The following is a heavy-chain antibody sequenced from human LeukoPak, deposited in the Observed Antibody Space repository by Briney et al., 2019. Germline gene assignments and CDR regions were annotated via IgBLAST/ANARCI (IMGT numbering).Heavy chain of an antibody. J-gene: IGHJ3*02. CDR1: GGTFSSYA. CDR2: ISAYSGNI. CDR3: ARLASIAVAGDAFDI. D-gene: IGHD6-19*01. Sequence: PWASVKVSCKASGGTFSSYAISWVRQAPGQGLEWMGWISAYSGNISYAQILQGRVTMTTDTSTNIAYMELRSLTSDDTAVYYCARLASIAVAGDAFDIWGQGTMVTVSS. V-gene: IGHV1-18*01.